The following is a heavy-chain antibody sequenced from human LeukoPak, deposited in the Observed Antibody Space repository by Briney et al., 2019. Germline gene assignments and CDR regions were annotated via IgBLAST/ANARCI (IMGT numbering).Heavy chain of an antibody. D-gene: IGHD2-15*01. CDR2: IFYSGRN. V-gene: IGHV4-59*01. Sequence: SETLSLTCTVSGGSISTNYWSWIRQPPGKGLEWIGNIFYSGRNNYNPSLRSRVTMSVDTSKNQFSLSLSSVTAADTAVYYCARDRIIYWCFDLWGRGTLVTVSS. J-gene: IGHJ2*01. CDR1: GGSISTNY. CDR3: ARDRIIYWCFDL.